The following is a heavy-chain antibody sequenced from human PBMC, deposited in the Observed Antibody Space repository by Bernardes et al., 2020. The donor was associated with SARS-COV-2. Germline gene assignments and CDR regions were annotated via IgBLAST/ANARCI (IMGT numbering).Heavy chain of an antibody. J-gene: IGHJ6*02. V-gene: IGHV3-7*01. Sequence: GGSLRLSCTASGSTFSNFWMTWVRQAPGKGLEWVANIRQDGREMYYVDSVKGRYTISRDNAKNSLSLQMNNLRVEDTAVYYCARENRNPTLSMVRGVLRTAEYHYGMDAWGQGTTVTVSS. CDR3: ARENRNPTLSMVRGVLRTAEYHYGMDA. D-gene: IGHD3-10*01. CDR2: IRQDGREM. CDR1: GSTFSNFW.